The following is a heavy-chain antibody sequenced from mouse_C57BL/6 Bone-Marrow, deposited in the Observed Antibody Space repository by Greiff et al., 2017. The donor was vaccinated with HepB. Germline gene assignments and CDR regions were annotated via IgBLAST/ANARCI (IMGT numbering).Heavy chain of an antibody. V-gene: IGHV1-19*01. CDR3: ATGGYFDV. CDR2: INPYNGGT. CDR1: GYTFTDYY. Sequence: LMEPGASVKMSCKASGYTFTDYYMNWVKQSHGKSLEWIGVINPYNGGTSYNQKFKGKATLTVDKSSSTAYMELNSLTSEDSAVYYCATGGYFDVWGTGTTVTVSS. J-gene: IGHJ1*03.